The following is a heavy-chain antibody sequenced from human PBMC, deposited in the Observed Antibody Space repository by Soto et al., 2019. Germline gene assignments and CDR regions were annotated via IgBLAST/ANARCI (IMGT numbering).Heavy chain of an antibody. CDR2: IYHSGST. Sequence: SETLSLTCAVSGGSISSSNWWSWVRQPPGKGLEWIGEIYHSGSTNYNPSLKSRVTISVDKSKNQFSLKLSSVTAADTAVYYCARGQRYSYGGDFDYWGQGTLVTVSS. CDR3: ARGQRYSYGGDFDY. CDR1: GGSISSSNW. D-gene: IGHD5-18*01. J-gene: IGHJ4*02. V-gene: IGHV4-4*02.